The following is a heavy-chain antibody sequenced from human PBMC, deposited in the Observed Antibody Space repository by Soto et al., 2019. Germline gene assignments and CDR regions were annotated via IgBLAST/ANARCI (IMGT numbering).Heavy chain of an antibody. CDR1: GFTFDDYA. CDR2: ISSSSSTI. CDR3: ARDTGDGYNYYFDY. J-gene: IGHJ4*02. V-gene: IGHV3-48*02. Sequence: PGGSLRLSSAASGFTFDDYARHWVRQAPGKGLEWVSYISSSSSTIYYADSVKGRFTISRDNAKNSLYLQMNSLRDEDTAVYYCARDTGDGYNYYFDYWGQGTLVTVSS. D-gene: IGHD5-12*01.